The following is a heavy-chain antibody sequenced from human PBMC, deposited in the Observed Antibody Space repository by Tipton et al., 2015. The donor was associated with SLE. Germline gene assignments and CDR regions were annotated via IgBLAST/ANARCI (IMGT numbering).Heavy chain of an antibody. CDR2: INHNGGT. V-gene: IGHV4-34*01. Sequence: TLSLTCAVYGGSFSGYYWSWIRQPPGKGLEWIGEINHNGGTNYNPSLKSRVTISLDTSNNQFSLRLSSVTAADTAVYYCARGVAGYFHYCYLDVWGKGTTVTISS. J-gene: IGHJ6*03. CDR3: ARGVAGYFHYCYLDV. CDR1: GGSFSGYY.